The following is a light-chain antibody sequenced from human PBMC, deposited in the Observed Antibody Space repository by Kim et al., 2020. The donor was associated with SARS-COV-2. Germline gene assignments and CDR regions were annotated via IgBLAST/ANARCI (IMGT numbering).Light chain of an antibody. J-gene: IGLJ3*02. CDR2: GNT. CDR3: QSYDTSLRDWV. Sequence: RVTISCTGSSSNLGAGHNVHWYQQPPGTAPKLLIFGNTHRPSGVPDRFSGSKSGTSASLAITGLQAEDEADYYCQSYDTSLRDWVFGGGTKLT. V-gene: IGLV1-40*01. CDR1: SSNLGAGHN.